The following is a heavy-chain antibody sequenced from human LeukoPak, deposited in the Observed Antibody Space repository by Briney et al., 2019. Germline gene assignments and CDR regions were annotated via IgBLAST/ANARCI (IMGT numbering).Heavy chain of an antibody. J-gene: IGHJ4*02. V-gene: IGHV3-53*01. CDR3: ARRAGAYSHPYDY. CDR1: GFTVSSNS. Sequence: PGGSLRLSCTVSGFTVSSNSMNWVRQAPGKGLEWVSFIYSGTTHYSDSVKGRFTISRDNSKNTLYLQMNSLRAEDTAVYYCARRAGAYSHPYDYWGQGTLVTVSS. CDR2: IYSGTT. D-gene: IGHD4/OR15-4a*01.